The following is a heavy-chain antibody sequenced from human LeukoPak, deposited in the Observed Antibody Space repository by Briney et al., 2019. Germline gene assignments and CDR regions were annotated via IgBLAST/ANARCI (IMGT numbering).Heavy chain of an antibody. J-gene: IGHJ4*02. CDR2: IYHSGST. V-gene: IGHV4-38-2*02. CDR3: ARFTGIQLWPYFDY. CDR1: GYSISSGYY. Sequence: SETLSLTCTVSGYSISSGYYWGWIRPPPGKGLEWIGSIYHSGSTYYNPSLKSRVTISVDTSKNQFSLKLSSVTAADTAVYYCARFTGIQLWPYFDYWGQGTLVTVSS. D-gene: IGHD5-18*01.